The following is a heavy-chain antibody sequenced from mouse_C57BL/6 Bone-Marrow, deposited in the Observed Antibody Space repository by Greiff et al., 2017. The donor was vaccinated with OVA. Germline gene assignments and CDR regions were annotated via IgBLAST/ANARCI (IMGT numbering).Heavy chain of an antibody. J-gene: IGHJ4*01. CDR2: IYPGDGDT. CDR3: ARSMDY. CDR1: GYAFSSSW. Sequence: QVQLQQSGPELVKPGASVKISCKASGYAFSSSWMNWVKQRPGKGLEWIGRIYPGDGDTNYNGKFKGKATLTADKSSSTAYMQLSSMTSEDSAVYFCARSMDYWGQGTSVTVSS. V-gene: IGHV1-82*01.